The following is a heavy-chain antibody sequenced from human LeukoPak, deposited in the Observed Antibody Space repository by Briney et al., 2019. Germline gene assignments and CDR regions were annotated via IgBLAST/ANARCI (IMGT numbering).Heavy chain of an antibody. J-gene: IGHJ4*02. Sequence: GGSLRLSCAASGFVFSDYYMSWIRQAPGKGLEWVSYISSSGSTIYYADSVKGRFTISRDNAKNSLYLQMNSLRAEDTAVYCCAKKPSSGYYYIDYWGQGTLVTVSS. V-gene: IGHV3-11*01. CDR3: AKKPSSGYYYIDY. D-gene: IGHD3-22*01. CDR1: GFVFSDYY. CDR2: ISSSGSTI.